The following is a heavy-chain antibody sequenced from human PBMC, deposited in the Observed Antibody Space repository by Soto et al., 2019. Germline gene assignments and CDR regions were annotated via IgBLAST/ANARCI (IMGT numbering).Heavy chain of an antibody. CDR2: IYPGDSET. CDR3: FILYGAARRGFDY. D-gene: IGHD2-8*01. V-gene: IGHV5-51*01. CDR1: GYNWTKNW. J-gene: IGHJ4*02. Sequence: EFQKISSRGTGYNWTKNWIGWVRQIPGKGLEWMGIIYPGDSETRYSPSFQGEVTISVDKSNNTAYLHCSSLKAPDTAIYYCFILYGAARRGFDYWGPGTLVTVSS.